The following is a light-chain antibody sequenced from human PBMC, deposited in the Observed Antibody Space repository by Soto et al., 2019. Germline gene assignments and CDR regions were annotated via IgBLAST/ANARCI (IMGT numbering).Light chain of an antibody. CDR2: EVT. V-gene: IGLV2-23*02. J-gene: IGLJ1*01. CDR3: CSYAINRRYV. CDR1: GSDIGNDDL. Sequence: QSALTQPASVSGSPGQSITISCTGTGSDIGNDDLVSWYQQHPGKAPKLILYEVTKRPSGVSNRFSGSKSGNTASLTISGLQAEDEADYFCCSYAINRRYVFGTGTKVTVL.